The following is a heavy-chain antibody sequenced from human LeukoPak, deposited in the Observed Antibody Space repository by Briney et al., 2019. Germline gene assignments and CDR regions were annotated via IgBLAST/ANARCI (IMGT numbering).Heavy chain of an antibody. J-gene: IGHJ5*02. CDR3: ARDSSGYYYAGWFDP. D-gene: IGHD3-22*01. CDR1: GYTFTSYA. CDR2: INAGNGNT. Sequence: GASVKVSCKASGYTFTSYAMHWVRQAPGQRLEWMGWINAGNGNTKYSQKFQGRVTITRDTSASTAYMELSSLRSEDTAVYYCARDSSGYYYAGWFDPWGQGTLVTVSS. V-gene: IGHV1-3*01.